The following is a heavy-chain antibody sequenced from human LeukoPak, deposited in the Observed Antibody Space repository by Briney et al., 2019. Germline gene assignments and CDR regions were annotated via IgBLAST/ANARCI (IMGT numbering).Heavy chain of an antibody. J-gene: IGHJ4*02. D-gene: IGHD3-9*01. CDR1: GFTFSSYG. CDR2: ISYDGSNK. Sequence: GGSLRLSCAASGFTFSSYGMHWVRQAPGKGLEWVAVISYDGSNKYYADSVKGRFTISRDNSKNTLYLQMNSLRAEDTAVYYCAKGSPLRYFDAVWGQGTLVTVSS. V-gene: IGHV3-30*18. CDR3: AKGSPLRYFDAV.